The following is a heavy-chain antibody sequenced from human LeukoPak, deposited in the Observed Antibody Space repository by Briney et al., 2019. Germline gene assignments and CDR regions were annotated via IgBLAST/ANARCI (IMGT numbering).Heavy chain of an antibody. D-gene: IGHD3-9*01. V-gene: IGHV1-69*06. CDR2: IIPIFGAP. J-gene: IGHJ3*02. Sequence: SVKVSCKASGGTFSSYGISWVRQAPGQGLEWMGGIIPIFGAPSYAQKFPGRVTITADISTSTAYMELSSLRSEDTAVYYCARDLGGSTISGGFDIWGQGTMVTVSS. CDR3: ARDLGGSTISGGFDI. CDR1: GGTFSSYG.